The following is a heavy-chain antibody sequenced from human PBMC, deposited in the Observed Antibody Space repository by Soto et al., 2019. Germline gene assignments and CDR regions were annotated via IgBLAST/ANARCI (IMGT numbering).Heavy chain of an antibody. CDR3: ARTRNGGVADSFDA. CDR2: ISRDGSYI. CDR1: GFTFSRHA. D-gene: IGHD3-3*01. V-gene: IGHV3-30*04. Sequence: QVQLVESGGGEFQPGGSLRLSCAASGFTFSRHAIHWVRLTPGRGLGWVLAISRDGSYIYYTDSVKGRFSVSRDNSKNTVFVQVNRLIPHDTGLYFCARTRNGGVADSFDAWGQGTRVTVS. J-gene: IGHJ5*02.